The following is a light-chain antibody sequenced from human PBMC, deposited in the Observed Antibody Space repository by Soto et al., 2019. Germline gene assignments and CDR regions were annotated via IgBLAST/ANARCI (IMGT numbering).Light chain of an antibody. Sequence: EIVLTQSPATLSLSPGERATLSCRASQSGSSNYLAWYQQKPGQAPRLLLYGASSRATGIRARFSGSGSGTDFTLTISRVEPEDFGVYYCQQYGSSPYTFGQGTKLEIK. CDR2: GAS. J-gene: IGKJ2*01. CDR1: QSGSSNY. CDR3: QQYGSSPYT. V-gene: IGKV3-20*01.